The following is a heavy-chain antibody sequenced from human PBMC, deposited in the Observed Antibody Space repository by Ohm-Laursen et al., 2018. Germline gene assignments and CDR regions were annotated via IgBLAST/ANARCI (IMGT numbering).Heavy chain of an antibody. D-gene: IGHD3-10*01. Sequence: SLRLSCAAFGFTFDDYAMHWVRQAPGKGLEWVSGISWNSGSIGYGDSVKGRFTISRDDAKNSLYLQMNSLRAEDTALYYCAKDLDYYGSGGGHGMDVWGQGTTVTVSS. V-gene: IGHV3-9*01. CDR2: ISWNSGSI. CDR1: GFTFDDYA. CDR3: AKDLDYYGSGGGHGMDV. J-gene: IGHJ6*02.